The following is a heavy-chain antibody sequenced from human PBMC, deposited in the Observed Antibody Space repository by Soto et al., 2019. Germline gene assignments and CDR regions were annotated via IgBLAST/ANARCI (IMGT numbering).Heavy chain of an antibody. CDR3: ARKVRYYDSSGYSDNFDC. D-gene: IGHD3-22*01. J-gene: IGHJ4*02. Sequence: ASVKVSCKASGYTFTSYGISWVRQAPGQGLEWMGWISAYNGNTNYAQKHQGRVTMTTDTSTSTAYVELRSLRSDDTAVYYYARKVRYYDSSGYSDNFDCWGQGTLVTVSS. CDR1: GYTFTSYG. CDR2: ISAYNGNT. V-gene: IGHV1-18*01.